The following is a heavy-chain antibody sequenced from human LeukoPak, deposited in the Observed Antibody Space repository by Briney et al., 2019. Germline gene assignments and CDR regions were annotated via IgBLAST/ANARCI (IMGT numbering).Heavy chain of an antibody. Sequence: PGGSLRLSCAASGFTFSSYAMSWVRQAPGKGLEWVSAISGSGGSTYYADSVKGRFTISRDNSKNTLYLQMNSLRAEDTAVYYCAKVSKSPPTTYGMDVWGQGTTVTVSS. CDR3: AKVSKSPPTTYGMDV. J-gene: IGHJ6*02. D-gene: IGHD2/OR15-2a*01. V-gene: IGHV3-23*01. CDR1: GFTFSSYA. CDR2: ISGSGGST.